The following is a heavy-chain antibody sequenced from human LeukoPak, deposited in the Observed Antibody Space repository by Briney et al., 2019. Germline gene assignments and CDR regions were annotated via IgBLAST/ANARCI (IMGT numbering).Heavy chain of an antibody. CDR1: GFTFSSYA. V-gene: IGHV3-7*01. CDR3: ARDPSDHYDFWSGYMSSYFDY. J-gene: IGHJ4*02. D-gene: IGHD3-3*01. CDR2: IKQDGSEK. Sequence: GGSLRLSCAASGFTFSSYAMSWVRQAPGKGLEWVANIKQDGSEKYYVDSVKGRFTISRDNAKNSLYLQMNSLRAEDTAVYYCARDPSDHYDFWSGYMSSYFDYWGQGTLVTVSS.